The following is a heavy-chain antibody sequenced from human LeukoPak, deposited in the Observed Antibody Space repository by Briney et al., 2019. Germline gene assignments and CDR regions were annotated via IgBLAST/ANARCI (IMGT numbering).Heavy chain of an antibody. CDR3: ARHSNWLAPQDSFDI. Sequence: PSETLSLTCTVSGGSISSYYWSWIRQPPGKGLEWIGYIYYSGSTNCNPSLKSRVTISVDTSKNQFSLKLSSVTAADTAVYYCARHSNWLAPQDSFDIWGQGTMVTVSS. V-gene: IGHV4-59*08. CDR2: IYYSGST. J-gene: IGHJ3*02. D-gene: IGHD6-19*01. CDR1: GGSISSYY.